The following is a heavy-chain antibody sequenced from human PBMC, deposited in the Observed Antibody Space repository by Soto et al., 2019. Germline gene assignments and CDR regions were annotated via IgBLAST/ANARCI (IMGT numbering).Heavy chain of an antibody. Sequence: ASVKVSCKASGYTFTSYGISWVRQAPGQGLEWMGWISAYNGNTNYAQKLQGRVTMTTDTSTSTAYMELRSLRSDDTAVYYCARGQSYYYDSSGYPTHSYYGMDVWGQGTTVTVSS. D-gene: IGHD3-22*01. CDR1: GYTFTSYG. CDR3: ARGQSYYYDSSGYPTHSYYGMDV. V-gene: IGHV1-18*01. J-gene: IGHJ6*02. CDR2: ISAYNGNT.